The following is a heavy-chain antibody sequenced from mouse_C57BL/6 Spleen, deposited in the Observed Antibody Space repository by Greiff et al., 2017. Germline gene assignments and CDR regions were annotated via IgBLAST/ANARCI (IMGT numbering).Heavy chain of an antibody. CDR1: GYTFPTYP. V-gene: IGHV1-47*01. CDR3: ARGAPYYGSSYGYFDV. J-gene: IGHJ1*03. CDR2: FHPYNDDT. D-gene: IGHD1-1*01. Sequence: VKLQQSGAELVKPGASVKMSCKASGYTFPTYPIEWMKQNHGKSLEWIGNFHPYNDDTKYNEKFKGKATLTVEKSSSTVYLELSRLTSDDSAVYYCARGAPYYGSSYGYFDVWGTGTTVTVSS.